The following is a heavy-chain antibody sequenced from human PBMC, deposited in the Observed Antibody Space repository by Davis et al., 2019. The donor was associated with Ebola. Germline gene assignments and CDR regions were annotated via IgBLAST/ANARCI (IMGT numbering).Heavy chain of an antibody. V-gene: IGHV4-39*01. CDR2: IYYSGST. D-gene: IGHD3-16*01. CDR3: ARHWGREIYDYVWGSYEIDAFDI. Sequence: ESLKISCAASGFTFSSYYMNWVRQPPGKGLEWIGSIYYSGSTYYNPSLKSRVTISVDTSKNQFSLKLSSVTAADTAVYYCARHWGREIYDYVWGSYEIDAFDIWGQGTMVTVSS. J-gene: IGHJ3*02. CDR1: GFTFSSYY.